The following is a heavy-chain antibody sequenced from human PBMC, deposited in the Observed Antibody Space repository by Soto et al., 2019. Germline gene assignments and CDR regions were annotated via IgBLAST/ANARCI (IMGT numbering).Heavy chain of an antibody. CDR3: AKRGDSYYYGMNV. J-gene: IGHJ6*02. V-gene: IGHV3-23*01. CDR1: GFTFYSYA. Sequence: EVQLLASGGGLVQPGGSLRLSCAASGFTFYSYAMDWVRQAPGKGLEWVSSISARSDNTYYADSVKGRFTISRDHFKSTLYLQVNSLRAEDTAIYYCAKRGDSYYYGMNVWGQGTTVTVSS. CDR2: ISARSDNT. D-gene: IGHD3-16*01.